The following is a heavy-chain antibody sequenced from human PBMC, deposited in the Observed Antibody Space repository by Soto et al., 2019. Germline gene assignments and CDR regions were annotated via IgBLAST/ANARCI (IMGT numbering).Heavy chain of an antibody. D-gene: IGHD3-3*01. V-gene: IGHV4-31*03. CDR3: ARGSYYDFWSGGVPPTTSSGMDV. CDR2: IYYSGST. J-gene: IGHJ6*02. CDR1: GGSISSGGYY. Sequence: SETLSLTCTVSGGSISSGGYYWSWIRQHPGKGLEWIGYIYYSGSTYYNPSLKSRVTISVDTSKNQFSLKLSSVTAADTAVYYCARGSYYDFWSGGVPPTTSSGMDVWRQRTTVTVPS.